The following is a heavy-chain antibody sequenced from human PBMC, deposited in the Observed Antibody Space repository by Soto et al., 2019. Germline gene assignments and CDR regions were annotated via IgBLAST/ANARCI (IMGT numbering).Heavy chain of an antibody. J-gene: IGHJ1*01. Sequence: EVQLLESGGGLVQPGGSLRLSCAASGFTFSSYAMSWVRQAPGKGLEWVSAVGTGGTAYYADSVKGRFTISRDNSKNTLYLQMNSLRAEDTAVYYCVPYIPAAGTRYFRHWGQGTLVTVSS. V-gene: IGHV3-23*01. CDR3: VPYIPAAGTRYFRH. CDR1: GFTFSSYA. CDR2: VGTGGTA. D-gene: IGHD6-13*01.